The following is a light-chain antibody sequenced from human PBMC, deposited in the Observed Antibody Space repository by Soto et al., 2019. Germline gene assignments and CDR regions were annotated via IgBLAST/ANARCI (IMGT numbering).Light chain of an antibody. CDR2: ANT. Sequence: QSVLTQPPSVSGAPGQRLTISCTGSSSNIGAGYDVHWYQQLPGTALKLLIYANTARPSGVPARFSGSKSGTSASLAINGLQTEDEADYYCQSYDSSLRGSVFGTGTKVTVL. J-gene: IGLJ1*01. V-gene: IGLV1-40*01. CDR1: SSNIGAGYD. CDR3: QSYDSSLRGSV.